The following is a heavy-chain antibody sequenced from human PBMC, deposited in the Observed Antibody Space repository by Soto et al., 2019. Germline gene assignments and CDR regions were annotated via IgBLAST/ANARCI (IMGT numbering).Heavy chain of an antibody. Sequence: GGSLRLSCAASGFTFSDYYMSWIRQAPEKGLEWVSYISGGGTTIHYADSVKGRFTVSRDNAKNSMYLQMNSLRAEDTAVYYCATQYYYERGDYHYYGMDVWGQGTTVTVSS. V-gene: IGHV3-11*01. J-gene: IGHJ6*02. CDR1: GFTFSDYY. D-gene: IGHD3-10*02. CDR3: ATQYYYERGDYHYYGMDV. CDR2: ISGGGTTI.